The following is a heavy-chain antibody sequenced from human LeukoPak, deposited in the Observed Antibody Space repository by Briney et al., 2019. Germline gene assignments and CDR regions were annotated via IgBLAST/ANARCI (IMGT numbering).Heavy chain of an antibody. D-gene: IGHD3-10*01. CDR2: IKQDGSEK. CDR1: GFTFSSYW. J-gene: IGHJ3*02. CDR3: ARDFGGGLWFGELLGAFDI. Sequence: GGSLRLSCAASGFTFSSYWMSWVRQAPGKGLEWMANIKQDGSEKYYVDSVKGRFTISRDNAKNSLYLQMNSLRAEDTAVYYCARDFGGGLWFGELLGAFDIWGQGTMVTVSS. V-gene: IGHV3-7*03.